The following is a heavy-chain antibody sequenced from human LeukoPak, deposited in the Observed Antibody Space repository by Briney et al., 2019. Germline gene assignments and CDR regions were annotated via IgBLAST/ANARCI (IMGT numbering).Heavy chain of an antibody. Sequence: GGSLRLSCSASGFTLSTYAMHWVRQAPGKGLEWMAVISYDGSNKYYADSVKGRFTISRDNSKNTLYLQMNSLRADDTAVYYCAKDLVAAAGTWNFDYWGQGTLVTVSS. CDR1: GFTLSTYA. V-gene: IGHV3-30*04. CDR3: AKDLVAAAGTWNFDY. CDR2: ISYDGSNK. D-gene: IGHD6-13*01. J-gene: IGHJ4*02.